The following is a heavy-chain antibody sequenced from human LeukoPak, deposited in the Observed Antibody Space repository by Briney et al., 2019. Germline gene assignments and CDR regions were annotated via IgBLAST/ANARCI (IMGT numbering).Heavy chain of an antibody. CDR2: ISGSGGST. CDR1: GFTFSSYA. Sequence: GGSLRLSCAASGFTFSSYAMSWVRQAPGKGLEWVSAISGSGGSTYYADPVKGRFTISRDNSKNTLYLQMNSLRAEDTAVYYCVKAGEGSGWVGIFDYWGQGTLVTVSS. D-gene: IGHD6-19*01. CDR3: VKAGEGSGWVGIFDY. J-gene: IGHJ4*02. V-gene: IGHV3-23*01.